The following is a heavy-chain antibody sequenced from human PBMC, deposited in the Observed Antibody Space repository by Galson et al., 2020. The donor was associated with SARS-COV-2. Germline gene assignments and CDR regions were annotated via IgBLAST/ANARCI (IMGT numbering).Heavy chain of an antibody. D-gene: IGHD6-19*01. Sequence: SETLSLTCTVSGGSISSYYWSWIRQPPGKGREWMGYIYYSGSTNYNPSLKSRVTISVDTSKNQFSLKLSSVTAADTAVYYCARGQWLVRKHWYFDLWGRGTLVTVSS. V-gene: IGHV4-59*01. CDR3: ARGQWLVRKHWYFDL. CDR2: IYYSGST. J-gene: IGHJ2*01. CDR1: GGSISSYY.